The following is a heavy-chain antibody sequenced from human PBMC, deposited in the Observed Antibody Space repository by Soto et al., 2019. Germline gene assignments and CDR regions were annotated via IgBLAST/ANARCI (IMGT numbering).Heavy chain of an antibody. CDR2: LYYSGST. D-gene: IGHD3-3*01. V-gene: IGHV4-61*01. J-gene: IGHJ6*02. CDR3: ARVITIFGVVIVPSGMDV. Sequence: PSETLSLTCTVSGGSVSSGTYYWSWIRQPPGKGLEWIGYLYYSGSTNYNPSLKSRVTIAVDTSKNQMSLKVSSVTAADTAVYYCARVITIFGVVIVPSGMDVWGQGTTVTVSS. CDR1: GGSVSSGTYY.